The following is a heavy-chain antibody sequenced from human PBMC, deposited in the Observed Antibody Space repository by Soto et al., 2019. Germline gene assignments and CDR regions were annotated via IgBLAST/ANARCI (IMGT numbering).Heavy chain of an antibody. CDR1: GFTFDDYT. V-gene: IGHV3-43*01. Sequence: EVQLVESGGVVVQPGGSLRLSCAASGFTFDDYTMHWVRQAPGKGLEWVSLISWDGGSTYYADSVKGRFTISRDNSKNSRYLQMNSLRTEDTALYYCAKDSSIAVAGDYYYYGMDVWGQGTTVTVSS. CDR3: AKDSSIAVAGDYYYYGMDV. CDR2: ISWDGGST. J-gene: IGHJ6*02. D-gene: IGHD6-19*01.